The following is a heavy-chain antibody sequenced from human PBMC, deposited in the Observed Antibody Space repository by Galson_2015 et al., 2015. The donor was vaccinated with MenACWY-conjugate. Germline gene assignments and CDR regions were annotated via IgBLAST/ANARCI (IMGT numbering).Heavy chain of an antibody. J-gene: IGHJ4*02. CDR1: GGTFSSYA. CDR2: IIPILGIA. Sequence: SVKVSCKASGGTFSSYAISWVRQAPGQGLEWMGRIIPILGIANYAQKFQGRVTITADKSTSTAYMELSSLRSEDTAVYYCARDRRDSQRADFDYWGQGTLVTVSS. V-gene: IGHV1-69*04. CDR3: ARDRRDSQRADFDY. D-gene: IGHD3-22*01.